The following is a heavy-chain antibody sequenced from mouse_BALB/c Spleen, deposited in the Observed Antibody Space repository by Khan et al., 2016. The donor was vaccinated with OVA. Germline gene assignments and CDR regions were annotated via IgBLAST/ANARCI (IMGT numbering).Heavy chain of an antibody. V-gene: IGHV2-6-5*01. Sequence: QVQLKESGPGLVAPSQSLSITCTVSGFSLTDYAVSWIRQPPGKGLEWLGVIWAGGSKSYYSALKSRLSISKDNSRSQVFLNMNSLQTDDTAMYYGAKDPPYYAMDYWGQGTSVTVSS. CDR1: GFSLTDYA. J-gene: IGHJ4*01. CDR3: AKDPPYYAMDY. CDR2: IWAGGSK.